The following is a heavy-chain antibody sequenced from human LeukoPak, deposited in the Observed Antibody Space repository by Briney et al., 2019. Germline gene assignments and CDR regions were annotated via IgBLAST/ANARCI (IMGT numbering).Heavy chain of an antibody. V-gene: IGHV3-23*01. D-gene: IGHD4-17*01. CDR2: ISGSGGST. Sequence: GGSLRLSCAASGFTFSSYAMNWVRQAPGKGLEWVSAISGSGGSTYYADSVKGRFTISRDNSKNTLYLQMNSLRAEDTAVYYCARRFYGDYGFDYWGQGTLVTVSS. CDR1: GFTFSSYA. CDR3: ARRFYGDYGFDY. J-gene: IGHJ4*02.